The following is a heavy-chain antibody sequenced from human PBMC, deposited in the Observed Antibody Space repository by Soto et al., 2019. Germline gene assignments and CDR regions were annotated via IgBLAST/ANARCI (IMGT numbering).Heavy chain of an antibody. CDR1: GFTFSTYA. D-gene: IGHD3-16*01. CDR2: IVTHADTT. Sequence: EVQLLESGGGLVQPGGSLRLSCAASGFTFSTYALTWVRQAPGKGLEWVSSIVTHADTTYYVDSVKGRFSISRDNSKNTVYLQMSSLSAEDTAVYYCAIPYVEVAVNDAFDIWGRGTMVTVSS. J-gene: IGHJ3*02. CDR3: AIPYVEVAVNDAFDI. V-gene: IGHV3-23*01.